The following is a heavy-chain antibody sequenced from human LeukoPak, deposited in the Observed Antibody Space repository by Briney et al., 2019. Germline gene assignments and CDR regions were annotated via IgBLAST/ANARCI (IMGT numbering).Heavy chain of an antibody. CDR1: GGSISSYY. Sequence: SETLSLTCTVSGGSISSYYWSWIRQPAGKGLEWIGRIYTSGSTNYNPSLKSRVTMSVDTSKNQFSLKLSSVTAADTAVYYCARERPTVLRYFDWSNHDAFEIWGQGTMVTVSS. D-gene: IGHD3-9*01. CDR2: IYTSGST. J-gene: IGHJ3*02. V-gene: IGHV4-4*07. CDR3: ARERPTVLRYFDWSNHDAFEI.